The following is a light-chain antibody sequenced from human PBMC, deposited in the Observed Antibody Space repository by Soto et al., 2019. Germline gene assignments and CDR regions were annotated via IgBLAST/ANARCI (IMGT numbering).Light chain of an antibody. CDR2: KAS. CDR1: QTISSW. J-gene: IGKJ1*01. Sequence: TQSPSTLSGSVGDRVTITCRASQTISSWLAWYQQKPGKAPKLLIYKASTLKSGVPSRFSGSGSGTEFTLTISSLQPDDFATYYCQHYNSYSEAFGQGTKVDIK. CDR3: QHYNSYSEA. V-gene: IGKV1-5*03.